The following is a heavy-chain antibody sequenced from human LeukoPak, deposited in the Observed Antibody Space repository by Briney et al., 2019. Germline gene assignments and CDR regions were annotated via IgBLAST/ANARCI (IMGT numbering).Heavy chain of an antibody. CDR3: ARDLGGVTWFGP. CDR1: GGSISSYY. Sequence: SETLSLTCTVSGGSISSYYWSWIRQPPGKGLEWIGYIYYSGSTNYNPSLKSRVTISVDTSKNQFSLELSSVTAADTAVYYCARDLGGVTWFGPWGQGTLVTVSS. J-gene: IGHJ5*02. CDR2: IYYSGST. V-gene: IGHV4-59*01. D-gene: IGHD1-26*01.